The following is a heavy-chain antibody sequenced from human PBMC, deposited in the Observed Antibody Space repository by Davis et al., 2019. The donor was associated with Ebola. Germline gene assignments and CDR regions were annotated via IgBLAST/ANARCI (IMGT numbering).Heavy chain of an antibody. V-gene: IGHV1-46*01. D-gene: IGHD3-10*01. CDR3: VRDLRGWGDFDY. CDR1: GYPLFSYY. Sequence: AASVKVSCKASGYPLFSYYAHWVRQPPGQGLEWMGIINPSVGTTTYAQKFQGRVTMTRDTSTNTLYMELSSLTSGDTAVYYCVRDLRGWGDFDYWGQGTLVTVSS. CDR2: INPSVGTT. J-gene: IGHJ4*02.